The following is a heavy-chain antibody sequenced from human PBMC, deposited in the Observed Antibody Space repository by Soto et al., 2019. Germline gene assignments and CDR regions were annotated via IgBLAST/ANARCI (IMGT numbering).Heavy chain of an antibody. D-gene: IGHD3-10*01. Sequence: QVQLQQWGAGLLKPSETLSLTCAVYDGSFSGYYWSWIRQPPGKGLEWIGEINHSGSTNYNPSLKRRVAISVDTSDNQVSLELSSVTAADTAVYYCARVSGIYYYGVDVWGRGTTVSVSS. CDR1: DGSFSGYY. CDR3: ARVSGIYYYGVDV. V-gene: IGHV4-34*01. CDR2: INHSGST. J-gene: IGHJ6*02.